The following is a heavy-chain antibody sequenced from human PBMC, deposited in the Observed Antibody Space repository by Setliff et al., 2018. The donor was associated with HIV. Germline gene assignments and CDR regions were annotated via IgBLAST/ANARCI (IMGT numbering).Heavy chain of an antibody. D-gene: IGHD4-4*01. Sequence: GGSLRLSCAASGFSFSDYWMNWVRQTPGKGLEWVANINPNGSEKYYVDSVKGRFTISRDNAKNSLFLQMNSLRAEDTAVYYCARDGVLRVDYNPHYFDYWGQGTLVTVSS. CDR2: INPNGSEK. CDR3: ARDGVLRVDYNPHYFDY. CDR1: GFSFSDYW. J-gene: IGHJ4*02. V-gene: IGHV3-7*01.